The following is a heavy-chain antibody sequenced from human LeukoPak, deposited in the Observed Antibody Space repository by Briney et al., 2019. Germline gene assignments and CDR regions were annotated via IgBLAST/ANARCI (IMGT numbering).Heavy chain of an antibody. D-gene: IGHD3-10*01. CDR3: ARVEGRITMVRGVIGSLRDLPD. Sequence: SETLSLTFTVSGGSISDKSYYWGWIRQPPGKGLEWIGNVYYSGSTNYNPSLKSRVTISVDTSKNQFSLKLSSVTAADTAVYYCARVEGRITMVRGVIGSLRDLPDWGQGTLVTVSS. CDR1: GGSISDKSYY. CDR2: VYYSGST. V-gene: IGHV4-39*07. J-gene: IGHJ4*02.